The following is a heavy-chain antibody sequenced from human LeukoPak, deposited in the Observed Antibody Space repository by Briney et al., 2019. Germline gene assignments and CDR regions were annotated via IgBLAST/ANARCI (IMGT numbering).Heavy chain of an antibody. V-gene: IGHV4-30-4*01. J-gene: IGHJ2*01. Sequence: SETLSLTCTASGGSISSGDYYWSWIRQPPGKGLEWIGHIYYIGNTFYNPSLKSRVTISVDTSKSQFSLKLSSVTAADTAVYYCASAYCGGDCTPYWYFDLWGRGTLVTVSS. CDR3: ASAYCGGDCTPYWYFDL. CDR1: GGSISSGDYY. D-gene: IGHD2-21*02. CDR2: IYYIGNT.